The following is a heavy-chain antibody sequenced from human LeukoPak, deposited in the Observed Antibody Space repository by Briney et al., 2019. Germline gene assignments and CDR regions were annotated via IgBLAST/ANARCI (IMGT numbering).Heavy chain of an antibody. V-gene: IGHV1-69*05. D-gene: IGHD6-19*01. CDR1: GGTFSSYA. J-gene: IGHJ4*02. Sequence: GSSVKVSCKASGGTFSSYAISWVRQAPGQGLEWMGGIIPIFGTANYAQKFQGRVTITTDEPTSTAYMELSSLRSEDTAVYYCARVLTGYSSGWYYFDYWGQGTLVTVSS. CDR2: IIPIFGTA. CDR3: ARVLTGYSSGWYYFDY.